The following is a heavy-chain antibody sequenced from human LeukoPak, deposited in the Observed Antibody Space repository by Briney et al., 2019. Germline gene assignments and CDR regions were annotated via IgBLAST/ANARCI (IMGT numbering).Heavy chain of an antibody. CDR1: GGSFSGYY. CDR2: VFHRGTT. CDR3: VRDGYYGSGSPGWFGP. V-gene: IGHV4-34*12. J-gene: IGHJ5*02. D-gene: IGHD3-10*01. Sequence: SETLSLTCAVYGGSFSGYYWNWIRVPPGKGLEWIGSVFHRGTTYYNSSLKSRVNISIDTSKNQFSLKLNSLTAEDTAMYYCVRDGYYGSGSPGWFGPWGPGTLVIVSA.